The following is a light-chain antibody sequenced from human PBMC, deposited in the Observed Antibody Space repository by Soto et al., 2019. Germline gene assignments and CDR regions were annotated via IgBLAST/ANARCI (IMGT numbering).Light chain of an antibody. Sequence: EIVLTQSPGTLSLSPGERATLSCRASQSVRNSYLAWYQQKPGQAPRLLIDGASSRSTGVPDRFSGSGSGTDFAPTISTMEPEDFVVYYCQQYGYFPPLTFGHGTKVDLK. CDR2: GAS. V-gene: IGKV3-20*01. J-gene: IGKJ3*01. CDR3: QQYGYFPPLT. CDR1: QSVRNSY.